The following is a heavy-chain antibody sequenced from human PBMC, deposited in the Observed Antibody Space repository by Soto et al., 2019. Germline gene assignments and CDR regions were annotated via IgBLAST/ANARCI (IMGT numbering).Heavy chain of an antibody. V-gene: IGHV3-53*04. CDR2: IYSGGST. D-gene: IGHD1-7*01. Sequence: GGSLRLSCAASGFTVSSNYMSWVRQAPGKGLEWVSVIYSGGSTYYTDSVKGRFTISRHNSKNTLYLQMNSLRAKDTAVYYCARSSGITGTTTITKQIRTTYYMDVWGKGTTVTVSS. CDR1: GFTVSSNY. CDR3: ARSSGITGTTTITKQIRTTYYMDV. J-gene: IGHJ6*03.